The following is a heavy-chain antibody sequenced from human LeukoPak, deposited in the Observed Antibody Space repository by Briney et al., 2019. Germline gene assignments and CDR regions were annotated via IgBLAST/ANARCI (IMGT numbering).Heavy chain of an antibody. CDR1: GYTLTKLS. Sequence: AASVKVSCKVSGYTLTKLSMHWVRQAPGKGLEWMGGFDPEDGETIYAQKFQGRVTMTEDTSTDTAYMELSSLRSEDTAVYYCATSPYYDGTETPADWGQGTLVTVSS. J-gene: IGHJ4*02. CDR3: ATSPYYDGTETPAD. CDR2: FDPEDGET. D-gene: IGHD3-22*01. V-gene: IGHV1-24*01.